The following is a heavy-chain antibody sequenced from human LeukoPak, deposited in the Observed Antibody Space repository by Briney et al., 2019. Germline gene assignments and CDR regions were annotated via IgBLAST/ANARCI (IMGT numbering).Heavy chain of an antibody. CDR2: IYYSGST. D-gene: IGHD2-21*02. CDR3: AREDTPATANY. Sequence: SETLSLTCTVSGGSISSYYWSWIRQPPGKGLEWIGYIYYSGSTNYNPSLKSRVTISVDTSKNQFSLKLSSVTAADTAVYYCAREDTPATANYWGQGTLVTITS. J-gene: IGHJ4*02. CDR1: GGSISSYY. V-gene: IGHV4-59*01.